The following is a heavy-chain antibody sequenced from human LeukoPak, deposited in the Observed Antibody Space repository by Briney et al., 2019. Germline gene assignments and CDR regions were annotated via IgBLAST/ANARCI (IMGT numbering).Heavy chain of an antibody. CDR1: GGSISSYY. D-gene: IGHD6-19*01. CDR3: ARQALGVIAVAGRRVGWFDP. CDR2: IYYSGST. V-gene: IGHV4-59*08. Sequence: SETLSLTCTVSGGSISSYYWSWIRQPPGKGLEWIGYIYYSGSTNYNPSLKSRVTISVDTSKNQFSLKLSSVTAADTAVYDCARQALGVIAVAGRRVGWFDPWGQGTLVTVSS. J-gene: IGHJ5*02.